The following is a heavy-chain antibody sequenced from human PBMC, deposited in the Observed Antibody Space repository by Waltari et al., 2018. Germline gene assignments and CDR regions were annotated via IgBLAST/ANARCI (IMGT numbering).Heavy chain of an antibody. CDR2: IYSGGRQ. Sequence: EVQLLESGGGLVQPGGSLRLSCAASGFTFSSYAMRWVRQAPGKGLEWGSVIYSGGRQYYADSVEGRFTIFRDNSKNTLDLQMNSLGAEDTAVYYCAKAVVVAATPLDYWGQGTLVTVSS. CDR3: AKAVVVAATPLDY. CDR1: GFTFSSYA. V-gene: IGHV3-23*03. D-gene: IGHD2-15*01. J-gene: IGHJ4*02.